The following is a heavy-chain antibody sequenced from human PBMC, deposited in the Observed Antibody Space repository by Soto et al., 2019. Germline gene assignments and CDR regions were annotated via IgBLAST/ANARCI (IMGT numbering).Heavy chain of an antibody. CDR1: GYSFTTYW. V-gene: IGHV5-51*03. CDR2: IYPGDSDT. CDR3: ARRYCGGGNCYHDDY. J-gene: IGHJ4*02. Sequence: EVQLVQSGAVVKKPGESLKISCKGSGYSFTTYWIGWFRQMPGKGLEWMGIIYPGDSDTRYSPSFQGQVTISADKSIXTAYLQSSSQKASDTAMYYCARRYCGGGNCYHDDYWGQGTLVTVSS. D-gene: IGHD2-15*01.